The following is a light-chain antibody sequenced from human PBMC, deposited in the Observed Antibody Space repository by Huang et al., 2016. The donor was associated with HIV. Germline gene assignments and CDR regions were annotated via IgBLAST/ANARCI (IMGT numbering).Light chain of an antibody. V-gene: IGKV3-20*01. J-gene: IGKJ3*01. CDR1: QTVSSSH. CDR3: QQYGRSPLT. Sequence: EIVLTQSPGTLSLSPGDRATLSCRASQTVSSSHLAWYQQNPGQAPRLLIYGASGRATGIPGRCSGSGSGTDFTLTISRLEPEDFAVYYCQQYGRSPLTFGPGTKVESK. CDR2: GAS.